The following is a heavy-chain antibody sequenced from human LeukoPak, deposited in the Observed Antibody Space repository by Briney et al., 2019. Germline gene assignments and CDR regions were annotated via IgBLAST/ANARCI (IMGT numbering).Heavy chain of an antibody. D-gene: IGHD3-16*01. Sequence: QPGRPLRLSCAASGFTFSSYWMNWARQAPGKGLEWVASINHNGNVDYYVDSVKGRFTISRDNAKNSLYLQMSNLRAEDTAVYFCARGGGLDVWGQGATVTVSS. CDR3: ARGGGLDV. V-gene: IGHV3-7*03. J-gene: IGHJ6*02. CDR1: GFTFSSYW. CDR2: INHNGNVD.